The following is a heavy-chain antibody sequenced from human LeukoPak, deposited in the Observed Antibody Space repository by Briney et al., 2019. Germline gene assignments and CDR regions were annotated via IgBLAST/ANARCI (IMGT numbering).Heavy chain of an antibody. CDR2: INWNGGST. Sequence: GGSLRLSCAASGFTFDDYGMSWVRQAPGKGLEWVSGINWNGGSTGYADSVKGRFTISRDNAKNSLYLQMNGLRAEDTAVYYCAKEGGYSYGYYYYYMDVWGKGTTVTISS. CDR1: GFTFDDYG. V-gene: IGHV3-20*04. D-gene: IGHD5-18*01. CDR3: AKEGGYSYGYYYYYMDV. J-gene: IGHJ6*03.